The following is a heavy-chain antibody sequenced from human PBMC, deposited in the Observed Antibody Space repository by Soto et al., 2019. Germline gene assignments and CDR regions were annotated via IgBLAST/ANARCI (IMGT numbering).Heavy chain of an antibody. Sequence: GASVKVSCKASGYSFTDYHIHWVRQAPGQGLEWMGVINPHGGSTKYAQKFQGRITMTRDTSRSTVYMELSSLRSDDTAIYYCARSSGGNFGIIIEGSNWFDPWGQGTLVTVSS. J-gene: IGHJ5*02. CDR2: INPHGGST. D-gene: IGHD3-3*01. CDR3: ARSSGGNFGIIIEGSNWFDP. CDR1: GYSFTDYH. V-gene: IGHV1-46*01.